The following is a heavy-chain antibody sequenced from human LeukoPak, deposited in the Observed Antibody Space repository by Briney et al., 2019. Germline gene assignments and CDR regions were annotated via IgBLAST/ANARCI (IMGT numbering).Heavy chain of an antibody. CDR2: ISSSGSTI. J-gene: IGHJ4*02. V-gene: IGHV3-11*01. Sequence: GGSLGLSCAASGFTFSDYYMSWIRQAPGKGLEWVSYISSSGSTIYYADSVKGRFTISRDNAKNSLYLQMNSLRAEDTAVYYCARDLLLTAIDYWGQGTLVTVSS. CDR1: GFTFSDYY. D-gene: IGHD2-21*02. CDR3: ARDLLLTAIDY.